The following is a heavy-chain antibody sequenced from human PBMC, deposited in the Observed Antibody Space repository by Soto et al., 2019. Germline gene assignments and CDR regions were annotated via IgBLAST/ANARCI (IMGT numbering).Heavy chain of an antibody. CDR3: ARALADKGRRSHWGSSWRSEKWGSSWRTKKRDSSYFDS. CDR2: IIQSGST. Sequence: KPSETLSLTCAVYGGSFSDYYWSWIRQTPGKGLEWIGQIIQSGSTDYTPSLQSRVTISIDTSKNQFSLKLTSVAAADTAVYYCARALADKGRRSHWGSSWRSEKWGSSWRTKKRDSSYFDSWGQGTPVTVSS. CDR1: GGSFSDYY. D-gene: IGHD6-13*01. V-gene: IGHV4-34*12. J-gene: IGHJ4*02.